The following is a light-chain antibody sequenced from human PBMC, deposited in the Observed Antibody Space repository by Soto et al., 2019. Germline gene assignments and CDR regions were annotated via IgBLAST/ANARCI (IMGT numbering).Light chain of an antibody. V-gene: IGLV1-40*01. CDR2: GNN. Sequence: QSVLTQPPSVSGAPGQRVTISCTGSSSNIGAHYDVHWYQQLPGTAPKLLIYGNNNRPSGVPDRFSGSKSGTSVSLAIIGLQAEDEADYYCQSYDSSLSGSVFGGGTQLTVL. CDR1: SSNIGAHYD. CDR3: QSYDSSLSGSV. J-gene: IGLJ3*02.